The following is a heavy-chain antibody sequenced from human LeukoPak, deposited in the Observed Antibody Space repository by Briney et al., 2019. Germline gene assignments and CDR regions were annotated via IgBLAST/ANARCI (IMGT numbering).Heavy chain of an antibody. V-gene: IGHV4-61*02. CDR3: ARDRGITTARGVPSWFDP. CDR2: IYTTGSP. Sequence: SETLSLTCTVSGGSINSDTYYWTWVRQPAGQGLEWIGRIYTTGSPSYNPSLKSRVTISIDPSKNQFSLKLNSVSAADTAVYYCARDRGITTARGVPSWFDPWGQGTLVTVSS. CDR1: GGSINSDTYY. D-gene: IGHD3-10*01. J-gene: IGHJ5*02.